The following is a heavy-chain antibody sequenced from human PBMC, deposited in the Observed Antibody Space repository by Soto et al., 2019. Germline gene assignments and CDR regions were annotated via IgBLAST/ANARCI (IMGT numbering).Heavy chain of an antibody. V-gene: IGHV4-39*01. CDR1: GGSISSSSYY. Sequence: SETLSLTCTVSGGSISSSSYYWGWIRQPPGKGLEWIGSIYYSGSTYYNPSLKSRVTISVDTSKNQFSLKLSSVTAADTAVYYCARLSIVVVTDDFDYWGQGTLVTVSS. CDR2: IYYSGST. CDR3: ARLSIVVVTDDFDY. D-gene: IGHD2-21*02. J-gene: IGHJ4*02.